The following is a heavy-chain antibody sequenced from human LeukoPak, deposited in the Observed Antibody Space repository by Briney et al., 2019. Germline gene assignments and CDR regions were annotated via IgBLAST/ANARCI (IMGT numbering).Heavy chain of an antibody. Sequence: SGGSLRLSCAASGFTFNNYGMHWVRQAPGKRLEWVAVISYDGRNKHYPDSVKGRFTISRDISTDTLWLQMDSLRTEDTAVYYCAKVPSSGYYYVPFDYWGQGTLVTVSS. D-gene: IGHD3-22*01. J-gene: IGHJ4*02. CDR3: AKVPSSGYYYVPFDY. CDR2: ISYDGRNK. CDR1: GFTFNNYG. V-gene: IGHV3-30*18.